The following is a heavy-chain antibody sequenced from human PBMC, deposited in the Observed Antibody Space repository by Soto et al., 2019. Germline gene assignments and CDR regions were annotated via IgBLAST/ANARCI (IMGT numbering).Heavy chain of an antibody. J-gene: IGHJ6*02. CDR1: GFTFSSYG. CDR2: ISYDGSNK. Sequence: GGSLRLSCAASGFTFSSYGMHWVRQAPGKGLEWVAVISYDGSNKYYADSVKGRFTISRDNSKNTLYLQMSSLRAEDTAVYYCVKDGSSGWPYYYGMDVWGQGXTVTV. V-gene: IGHV3-30*18. CDR3: VKDGSSGWPYYYGMDV. D-gene: IGHD6-19*01.